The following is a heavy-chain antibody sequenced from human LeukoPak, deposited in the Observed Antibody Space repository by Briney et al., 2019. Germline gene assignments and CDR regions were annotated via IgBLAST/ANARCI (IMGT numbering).Heavy chain of an antibody. CDR2: INWNGGST. J-gene: IGHJ5*02. D-gene: IGHD3-10*01. CDR1: GFTFDDYG. V-gene: IGHV3-20*04. CDR3: ARDSGFTMVRGAIDP. Sequence: GGSLRLSCAASGFTFDDYGMSWVRQAPGKGLEWVSGINWNGGSTGYADSVKGRFTFSRDNAKNSLYLQMNSLRAEDTAVYYCARDSGFTMVRGAIDPWGQGTLVTVSS.